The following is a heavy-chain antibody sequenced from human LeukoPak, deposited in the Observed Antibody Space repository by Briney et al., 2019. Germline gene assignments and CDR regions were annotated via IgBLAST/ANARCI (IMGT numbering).Heavy chain of an antibody. D-gene: IGHD3-9*01. CDR2: ISAYNGNT. CDR3: ARVRYYDILTGLGDY. J-gene: IGHJ4*02. CDR1: GYTFTSYG. Sequence: AASVKVSCKASGYTFTSYGISWVRQAPGQGLEWMGWISAYNGNTDYAQKLQGRVTMTTDTSTSTAYMELRSLRSDDTAVYYCARVRYYDILTGLGDYWGQGTLVTVSS. V-gene: IGHV1-18*01.